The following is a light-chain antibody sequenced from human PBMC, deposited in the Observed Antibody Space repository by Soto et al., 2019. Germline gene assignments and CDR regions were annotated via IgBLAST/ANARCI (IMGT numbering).Light chain of an antibody. CDR1: QSISNK. CDR2: GAS. V-gene: IGKV3-15*01. J-gene: IGKJ5*01. CDR3: KQYYCWAAIT. Sequence: ETVMTQSPATLYVSPGERATLSCRASQSISNKLAWYQQKSGQAPRLLIYGASTRATDIPTRFSASGSGKEVTLTINRLQSEDFAVYYCKQYYCWAAITFGQGTRLDIK.